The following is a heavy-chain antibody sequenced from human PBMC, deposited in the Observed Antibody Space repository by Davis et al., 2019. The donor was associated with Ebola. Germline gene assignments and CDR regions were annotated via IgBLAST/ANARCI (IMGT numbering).Heavy chain of an antibody. Sequence: GESLKISCAASGFTFSSYWTHWVRQAPGKGLVWVSRINTDGSTISYADSVKGRFTISRDNAKNTLYLQMNSLGAEDTALYYCASGISQGYWGQGTLVTVSS. CDR1: GFTFSSYW. J-gene: IGHJ4*02. V-gene: IGHV3-74*01. CDR2: INTDGSTI. CDR3: ASGISQGY. D-gene: IGHD1-14*01.